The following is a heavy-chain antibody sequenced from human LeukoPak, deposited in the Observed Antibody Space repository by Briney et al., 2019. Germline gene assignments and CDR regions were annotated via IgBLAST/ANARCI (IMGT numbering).Heavy chain of an antibody. CDR3: ARAPMVRGVIITGLDY. Sequence: SETLSLTCAVYGGSFSGYYWSWIRQPPGKGLEWIGYIYYSGSTNYNPSLKSRVTISVDTSKNQFSLKLSSVTAADTAVYYCARAPMVRGVIITGLDYWGQGTLVTVSS. CDR2: IYYSGST. D-gene: IGHD3-10*01. V-gene: IGHV4-59*01. CDR1: GGSFSGYY. J-gene: IGHJ4*02.